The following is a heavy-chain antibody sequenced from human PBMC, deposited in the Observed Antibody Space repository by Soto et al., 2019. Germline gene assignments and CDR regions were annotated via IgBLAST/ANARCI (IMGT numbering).Heavy chain of an antibody. V-gene: IGHV3-23*01. Sequence: EVQLLESGGGLVQPGGSLRLSCAASGFTFSTYGMNWVRQAPGKGLEWVATTSSPDNSGRTYYADSVQGRFTISRNNSKNTLYLQMNRLTAEDTAVYYCAKANRHCIGNNCYYFDYWGQGTLVTVSS. CDR1: GFTFSTYG. CDR2: TSSPDNSGRT. J-gene: IGHJ4*02. CDR3: AKANRHCIGNNCYYFDY. D-gene: IGHD2-15*01.